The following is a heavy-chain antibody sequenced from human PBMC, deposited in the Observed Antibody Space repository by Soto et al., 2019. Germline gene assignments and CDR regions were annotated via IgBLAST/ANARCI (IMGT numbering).Heavy chain of an antibody. CDR2: IPSKTNTYAK. D-gene: IGHD6-19*01. J-gene: IGHJ4*02. CDR3: TRQHLDVPVASAIDY. CDR1: GFTFSGST. V-gene: IGHV3-73*02. Sequence: EVQLVESGGGLVQPGGSLKLSCAASGFTFSGSTIHWVRQTSGKGLEWVGRIPSKTNTYAKAYAASVKGRFTISRDDSKNTAYLQMDSLKTEDTAVYYCTRQHLDVPVASAIDYWGQGTLVTVSS.